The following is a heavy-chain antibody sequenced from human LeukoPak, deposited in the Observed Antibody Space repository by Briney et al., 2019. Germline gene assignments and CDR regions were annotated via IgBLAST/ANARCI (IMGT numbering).Heavy chain of an antibody. J-gene: IGHJ4*02. CDR3: AKYLGRRGRYYFDY. Sequence: GRCLRLSCAASGFTFSSYGMSWVRQAPRKGLEWVSAISVSGGRTYYADSVKGRFTVSRDNSKNTLYRQTDSQMAEETAVYYCAKYLGRRGRYYFDYWGQGTLVTVSS. CDR1: GFTFSSYG. V-gene: IGHV3-23*01. CDR2: ISVSGGRT. D-gene: IGHD2-15*01.